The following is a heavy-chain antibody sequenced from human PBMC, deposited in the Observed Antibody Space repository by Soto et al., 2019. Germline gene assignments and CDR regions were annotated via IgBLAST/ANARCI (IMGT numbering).Heavy chain of an antibody. Sequence: PSETLSLTCTVSGGSISSYYWSWIRQPPGKGLEWIGYIYYSGSTNYNPSLKSRVTISVDTSKNQFSLKLSSVTAADTAVYYCARGRGYSYGHFYWGQGTLVTVSS. V-gene: IGHV4-59*12. D-gene: IGHD5-18*01. CDR3: ARGRGYSYGHFY. CDR1: GGSISSYY. J-gene: IGHJ4*02. CDR2: IYYSGST.